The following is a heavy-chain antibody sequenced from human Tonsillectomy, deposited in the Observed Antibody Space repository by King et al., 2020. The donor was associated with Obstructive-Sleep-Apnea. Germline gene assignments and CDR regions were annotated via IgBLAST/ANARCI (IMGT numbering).Heavy chain of an antibody. D-gene: IGHD2-2*01. V-gene: IGHV3-48*04. Sequence: VQLVESGGGLVQPGGSLRLSCAASGFTFSSYSMNWVRQAPGKGLEWVSYISSISSTIYYADSVKGRFTISRDNAKNSLYLQMNSLRAEDTAVYYCASLLGYCSSTSCYGSYGMDVWGQGTTVTVSS. J-gene: IGHJ6*02. CDR1: GFTFSSYS. CDR2: ISSISSTI. CDR3: ASLLGYCSSTSCYGSYGMDV.